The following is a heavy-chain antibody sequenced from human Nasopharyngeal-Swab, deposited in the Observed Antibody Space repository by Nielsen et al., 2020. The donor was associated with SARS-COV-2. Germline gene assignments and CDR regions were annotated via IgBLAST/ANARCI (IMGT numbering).Heavy chain of an antibody. J-gene: IGHJ4*02. V-gene: IGHV3-9*01. Sequence: SLKISCVVPGFSVSSNYMSWVRQAPGKGLEWVSGITWNSGNKGYAESVQGRFTISRDNAKNSLYLQMHRLRAEDTALYYCAKARRTDTYGYECFDSWGQGTLVTVSS. CDR1: GFSVSSNY. CDR2: ITWNSGNK. CDR3: AKARRTDTYGYECFDS. D-gene: IGHD5-18*01.